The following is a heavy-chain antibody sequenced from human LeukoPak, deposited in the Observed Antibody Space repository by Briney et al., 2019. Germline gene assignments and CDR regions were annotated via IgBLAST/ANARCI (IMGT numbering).Heavy chain of an antibody. CDR2: ISYDGSNK. D-gene: IGHD1-1*01. V-gene: IGHV3-30*18. CDR1: GFTFSSYG. Sequence: GGSLRLSCAASGFTFSSYGMHWVRQAPGKGLEWVAVISYDGSNKYYADSVKGRFTISRDNSKNTLYLQMNSLRAEDTAVYYCAKAMEGGPSVLGFYFDYWGQGTLVTVSS. J-gene: IGHJ4*02. CDR3: AKAMEGGPSVLGFYFDY.